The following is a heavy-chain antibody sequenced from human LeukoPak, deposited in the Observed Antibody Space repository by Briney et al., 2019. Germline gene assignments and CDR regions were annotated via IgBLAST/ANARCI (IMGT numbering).Heavy chain of an antibody. J-gene: IGHJ4*02. CDR3: ARHSGEEMATTDFDY. V-gene: IGHV4-4*07. CDR1: GGSISSYY. Sequence: SETLSLTCTVSGGSISSYYWSWIRQPAGKGLEWIGRIYTSGSTNYNPSLKSRVTISVDTSKNQFSLKLSSVTAADTAVYYCARHSGEEMATTDFDYWGQGTLVTVSS. D-gene: IGHD5-24*01. CDR2: IYTSGST.